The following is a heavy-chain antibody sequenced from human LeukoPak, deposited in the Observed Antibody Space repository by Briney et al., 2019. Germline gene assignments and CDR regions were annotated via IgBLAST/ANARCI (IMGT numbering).Heavy chain of an antibody. Sequence: GGSLRLSCAASGFTFSSYAMSWVRQAPGKGLEWVSAISGSGGSTYYADSVKGRFTISRDNSKNTLYLQMNSLRAEDTAVYYCAKDGLLWFGELLQVYFDYWGQGTLVTVSS. V-gene: IGHV3-23*01. CDR3: AKDGLLWFGELLQVYFDY. D-gene: IGHD3-10*01. CDR1: GFTFSSYA. CDR2: ISGSGGST. J-gene: IGHJ4*02.